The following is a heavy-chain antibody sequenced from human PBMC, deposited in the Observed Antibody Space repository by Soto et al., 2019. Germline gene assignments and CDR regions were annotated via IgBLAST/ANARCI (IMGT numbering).Heavy chain of an antibody. V-gene: IGHV1-24*01. CDR3: ATEDPLLWFGDPKANYYYYYGMDV. J-gene: IGHJ6*02. CDR1: GYTLTELS. CDR2: FDPEDGET. Sequence: VKVSCKVSGYTLTELSMHWVRQAPGKGLEWMGGFDPEDGETIYAQKFQGRVTMTEDTSTDTAYMELSSLRSDDTAVYYCATEDPLLWFGDPKANYYYYYGMDVWGQGTTVTV. D-gene: IGHD3-10*01.